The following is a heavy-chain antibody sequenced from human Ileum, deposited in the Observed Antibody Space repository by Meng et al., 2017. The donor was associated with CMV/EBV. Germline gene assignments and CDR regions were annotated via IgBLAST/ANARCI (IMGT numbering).Heavy chain of an antibody. Sequence: FTFSTYDMSWVRQTPGQGLEWVSAISRSGAGTYYADSVKGRFTVSRDNSKSTLSLQMSSLGADDTAVYYCAKWAYCSDAGCQQAFDSWGQGTLVTVSS. J-gene: IGHJ4*02. CDR2: ISRSGAGT. CDR3: AKWAYCSDAGCQQAFDS. V-gene: IGHV3-23*01. D-gene: IGHD2-15*01. CDR1: FTFSTYD.